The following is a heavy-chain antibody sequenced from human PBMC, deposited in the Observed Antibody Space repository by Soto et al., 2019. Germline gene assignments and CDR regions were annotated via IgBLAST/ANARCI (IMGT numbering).Heavy chain of an antibody. V-gene: IGHV1-58*01. CDR3: AALEDIVVVPAAQNWFDP. D-gene: IGHD2-2*01. Sequence: QMQLVQSGPEVKKTGTSVKVSCKASGFTFTSSAVQWVRQARGQRLEGIGWIVVGSGNTNYAQKFQERVTITRDMSTSTAYMELSSLRSEDTAVYYCAALEDIVVVPAAQNWFDPWGQGTLVTVSS. J-gene: IGHJ5*02. CDR1: GFTFTSSA. CDR2: IVVGSGNT.